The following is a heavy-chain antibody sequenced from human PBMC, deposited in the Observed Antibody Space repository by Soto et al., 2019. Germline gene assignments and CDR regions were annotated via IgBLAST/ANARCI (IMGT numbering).Heavy chain of an antibody. CDR3: ANSYSSSWYIAFDI. D-gene: IGHD6-13*01. J-gene: IGHJ3*02. CDR1: GFTFSSYA. Sequence: GGSLRLSCAASGFTFSSYAMSWVRQAPGKGLEWVSAISGSGGSTYYADSVKGRFTISRDNSKNTLYLQMNSLGAEDTAVYYCANSYSSSWYIAFDIWGQGTMVTVSS. V-gene: IGHV3-23*01. CDR2: ISGSGGST.